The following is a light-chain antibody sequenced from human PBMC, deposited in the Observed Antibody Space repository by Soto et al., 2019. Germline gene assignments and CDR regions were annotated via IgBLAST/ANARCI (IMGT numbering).Light chain of an antibody. CDR2: DST. CDR3: QQYGSSIT. Sequence: VLTQSPATLSLSPGERATLSCRASQSIHTSLAWYQQKPGQPPRLVVYDSTLRANGVPDRFGGSRSGTEFTLTINRLEPEDFAVYYCQQYGSSITFGQGTRLEIK. CDR1: QSIHTS. J-gene: IGKJ5*01. V-gene: IGKV3-20*01.